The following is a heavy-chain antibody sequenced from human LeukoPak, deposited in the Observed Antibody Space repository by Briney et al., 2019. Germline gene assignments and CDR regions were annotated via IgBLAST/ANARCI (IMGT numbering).Heavy chain of an antibody. J-gene: IGHJ4*02. V-gene: IGHV1-18*01. CDR2: IGAYNGNT. D-gene: IGHD3-16*01. CDR1: GYTFTSYG. Sequence: ASVKVSCKASGYTFTSYGISWVRQAPGQGLEWMGWIGAYNGNTNYAQKFQGRVTMTRNTSISTAYMELSSLRSEDTAVYYCARGATHRIMITFGGVATFDYWGQGTLVTVSS. CDR3: ARGATHRIMITFGGVATFDY.